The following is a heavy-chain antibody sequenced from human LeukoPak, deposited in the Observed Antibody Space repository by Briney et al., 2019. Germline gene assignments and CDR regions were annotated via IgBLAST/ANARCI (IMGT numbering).Heavy chain of an antibody. J-gene: IGHJ4*02. CDR1: GFALSDSY. CDR3: ARRTYYYDSSNYYYVSFFDY. Sequence: TGGSLRLSCAASGFALSDSYMSWIRQAPGKGLEWVSYITSGGIMYYADSVKGRFAISRDNTKNSLYLQMNSLTAEDTAVYYCARRTYYYDSSNYYYVSFFDYWGQGTLVTVSS. V-gene: IGHV3-11*04. CDR2: ITSGGIM. D-gene: IGHD3-22*01.